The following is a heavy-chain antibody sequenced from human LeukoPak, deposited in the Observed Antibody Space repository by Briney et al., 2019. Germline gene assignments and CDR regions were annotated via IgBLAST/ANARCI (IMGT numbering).Heavy chain of an antibody. D-gene: IGHD6-25*01. J-gene: IGHJ6*02. CDR1: GGSISSYY. V-gene: IGHV4-59*01. Sequence: NPAETQSLTCTVSGGSISSYYWSWIRQPPGKGLEWIGYIYYSGSTNYNPSLKSRVTISVDTSKNQFSLKLSSVTAADTAVYYCARQNSGARLNVWGQGTTLPVFS. CDR3: ARQNSGARLNV. CDR2: IYYSGST.